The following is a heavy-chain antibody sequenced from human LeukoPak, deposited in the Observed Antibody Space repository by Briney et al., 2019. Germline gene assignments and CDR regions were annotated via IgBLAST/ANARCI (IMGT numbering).Heavy chain of an antibody. CDR2: IYHSGST. J-gene: IGHJ5*01. D-gene: IGHD3-10*01. CDR1: GGSISSGGYS. V-gene: IGHV4-30-2*01. CDR3: ARAFTMVRGVIKNWFDS. Sequence: SQTLSLTCAVSGGSISSGGYSWSWIRQPPGKGLEWIGYIYHSGSTYYNPSLKSRVTISVDRSKNQFSLKLSSVTAADTAVYYCARAFTMVRGVIKNWFDSWGQGTLVTVSS.